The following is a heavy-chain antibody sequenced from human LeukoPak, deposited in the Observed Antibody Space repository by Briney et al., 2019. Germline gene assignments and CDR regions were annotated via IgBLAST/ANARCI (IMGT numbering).Heavy chain of an antibody. CDR2: IWYDGSNK. V-gene: IGHV3-33*06. Sequence: GGSLRLSCAASGFTFSSYGMHWVRQAPGKGLGWVAVIWYDGSNKYYADSVKGRFTISRDNSKNKLHLQMNSLRAEDTAVYYCAKGAAVDYYYYMDVWGKGTTVTVSS. CDR1: GFTFSSYG. CDR3: AKGAAVDYYYYMDV. D-gene: IGHD6-13*01. J-gene: IGHJ6*03.